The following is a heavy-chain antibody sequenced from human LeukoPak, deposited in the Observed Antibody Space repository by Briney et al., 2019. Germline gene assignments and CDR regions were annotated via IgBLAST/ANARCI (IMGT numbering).Heavy chain of an antibody. Sequence: PSETLSLTCTVSGDSISSGSYYWSWIRQPAGKGLEWIGRIYTSGSTNYNPSLKSRVTISVDTSKKQFSLKLSSVTAADTAVYYCAREGGSGWYGEHFQYWGQGTLVTVSS. D-gene: IGHD6-19*01. J-gene: IGHJ1*01. CDR2: IYTSGST. CDR1: GDSISSGSYY. CDR3: AREGGSGWYGEHFQY. V-gene: IGHV4-61*02.